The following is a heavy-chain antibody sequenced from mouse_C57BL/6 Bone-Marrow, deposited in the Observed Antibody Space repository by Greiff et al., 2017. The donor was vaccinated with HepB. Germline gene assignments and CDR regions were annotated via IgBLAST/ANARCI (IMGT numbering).Heavy chain of an antibody. CDR3: AASNYPHYYAMDY. CDR1: GFSLTSYG. V-gene: IGHV2-9*01. CDR2: IWGGGST. D-gene: IGHD2-5*01. Sequence: VQVVESGPGLVAPSQSLSITCTVSGFSLTSYGVDWVRQPPGKGLEWLGVIWGGGSTNYNSALMSRLSISKDNSKSQVFLKMNSLQTDDTAMYYCAASNYPHYYAMDYWGQGTSVTVSS. J-gene: IGHJ4*01.